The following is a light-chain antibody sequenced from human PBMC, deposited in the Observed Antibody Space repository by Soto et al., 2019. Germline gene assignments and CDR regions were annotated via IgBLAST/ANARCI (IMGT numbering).Light chain of an antibody. CDR3: QQYNSYPRT. CDR1: QSISSW. Sequence: DIQMTQSPSNMSASVGDRVTITCRASQSISSWLAWYQQKPGKAPKLLIYKASSLESGVPSRFSGSGSGTEFTLTISSLQPDDFATYYCQQYNSYPRTFGQGTKVDNK. J-gene: IGKJ1*01. V-gene: IGKV1-5*03. CDR2: KAS.